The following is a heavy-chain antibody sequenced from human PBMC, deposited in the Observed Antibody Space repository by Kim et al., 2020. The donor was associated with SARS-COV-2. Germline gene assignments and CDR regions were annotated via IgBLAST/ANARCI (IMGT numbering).Heavy chain of an antibody. CDR3: ATPTYSSSWYNWFDP. V-gene: IGHV1-24*01. Sequence: QKFKGRVTMTEDTSTDTAYMELSSLRSEDTAVYYCATPTYSSSWYNWFDPWGQGTLVTVSS. J-gene: IGHJ5*02. D-gene: IGHD6-13*01.